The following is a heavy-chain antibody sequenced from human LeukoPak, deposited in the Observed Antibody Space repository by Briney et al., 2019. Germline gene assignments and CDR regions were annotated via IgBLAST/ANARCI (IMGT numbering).Heavy chain of an antibody. CDR1: GGSISSSSYY. D-gene: IGHD3-10*01. J-gene: IGHJ6*03. CDR3: ARGKPSYGSGTYYRPLEPNYMDV. Sequence: SETLFLTCTVSGGSISSSSYYWGWIRQPPGKGLEWIGSIYHIGSTYDNPSLKSRLTISVDTSKNQFSLKLSSVTAADTAVYYCARGKPSYGSGTYYRPLEPNYMDVWGKGTTVTVSS. CDR2: IYHIGST. V-gene: IGHV4-39*07.